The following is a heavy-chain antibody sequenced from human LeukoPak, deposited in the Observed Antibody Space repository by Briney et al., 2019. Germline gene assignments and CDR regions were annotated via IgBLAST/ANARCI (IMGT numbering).Heavy chain of an antibody. CDR3: ARFREYTYGPFDS. J-gene: IGHJ4*02. Sequence: GGSLRLSCAASGFSFSSFGMNWARQAPGKGLEWVAVLSHDGRNKNYADSVKGRFIISRDNSKKTLYLQMNSLRGEDTAAYYCARFREYTYGPFDSWGQGTLVTVSS. V-gene: IGHV3-30*04. CDR2: LSHDGRNK. D-gene: IGHD5-18*01. CDR1: GFSFSSFG.